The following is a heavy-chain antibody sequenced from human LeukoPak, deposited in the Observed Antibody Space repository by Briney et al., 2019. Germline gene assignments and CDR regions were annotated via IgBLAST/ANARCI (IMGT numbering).Heavy chain of an antibody. V-gene: IGHV3-21*01. CDR2: ISSSSSYI. Sequence: PGGSLRLSCVASGFTFTNYAMSWVRQAPGKGLEWVSSISSSSSYIYYADSVKGRFTISRDNAKNSLYLQMNSLRAEDTAVYYCARDGGDCSGGSCYKGDFDYWGQGTLVTVSS. J-gene: IGHJ4*02. CDR3: ARDGGDCSGGSCYKGDFDY. D-gene: IGHD2-15*01. CDR1: GFTFTNYA.